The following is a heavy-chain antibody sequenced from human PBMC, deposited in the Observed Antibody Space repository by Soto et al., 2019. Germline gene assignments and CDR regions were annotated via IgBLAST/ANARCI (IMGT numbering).Heavy chain of an antibody. CDR1: GFTVSSNY. CDR2: ISRSSSTI. J-gene: IGHJ4*02. V-gene: IGHV3-48*01. Sequence: GGSLRLSCAASGFTVSSNYMSWVRQAPGKGLEWVSDISRSSSTIDYADSVKGRFTVSRDNAKNSLYLQMNSLRAEDTAVYYCARDREYCSGDNCYETGSDYWGQGTLVTVSS. CDR3: ARDREYCSGDNCYETGSDY. D-gene: IGHD2-15*01.